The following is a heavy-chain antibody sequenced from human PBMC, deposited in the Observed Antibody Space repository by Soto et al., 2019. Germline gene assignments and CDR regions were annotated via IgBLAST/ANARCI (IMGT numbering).Heavy chain of an antibody. CDR1: GFTFSDYY. V-gene: IGHV3-11*01. CDR2: ISSSDSIV. J-gene: IGHJ4*02. CDR3: ARDLGYYDSSGYFDY. Sequence: GGSLRLSCAASGFTFSDYYMSWIRQAPGKGLEWVSYISSSDSIVSYADFVKGRFTISRDNAKNSLYLQMNSLRAEDTAVYFCARDLGYYDSSGYFDYWGQGTLVTVSS. D-gene: IGHD3-22*01.